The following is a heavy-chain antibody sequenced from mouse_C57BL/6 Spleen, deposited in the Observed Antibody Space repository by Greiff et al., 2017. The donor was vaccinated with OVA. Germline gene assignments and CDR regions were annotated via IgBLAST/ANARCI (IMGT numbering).Heavy chain of an antibody. CDR2: ISSGGSYT. D-gene: IGHD1-1*01. Sequence: VQVVESGGDLVKPGGSLKLSCAASGFTFSSYGMSWVRQTPDKRLEWVATISSGGSYTYYPDSVKGRFTISRDNAKNTLYLQMSSLKSEDTAMYYCARHGDYYGSSYGDYAMDYWGQGTSVTVSS. J-gene: IGHJ4*01. CDR1: GFTFSSYG. V-gene: IGHV5-6*01. CDR3: ARHGDYYGSSYGDYAMDY.